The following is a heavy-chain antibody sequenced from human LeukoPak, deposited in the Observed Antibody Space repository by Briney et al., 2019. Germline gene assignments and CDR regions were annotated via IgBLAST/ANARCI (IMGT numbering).Heavy chain of an antibody. CDR1: GFTFSSYS. CDR3: AGPTKTDSGTKDIDY. D-gene: IGHD3-10*01. V-gene: IGHV3-48*04. Sequence: GASLRLSCVASGFTFSSYSINWVRQAPGKGLEWVAYISSSSHRTYYADSMKGRFTISRDNAKNSLFLQMDSLRPEDTAMYYCAGPTKTDSGTKDIDYWGQGTLVTVSS. CDR2: ISSSSHRT. J-gene: IGHJ4*02.